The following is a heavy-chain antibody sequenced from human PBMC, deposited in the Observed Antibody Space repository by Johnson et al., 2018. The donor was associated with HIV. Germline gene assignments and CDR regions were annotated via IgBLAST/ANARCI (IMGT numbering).Heavy chain of an antibody. Sequence: QVQLVESGGGLVKPGGSLRLSCAASGFTFSDYYMSWIRQAPGKGLEWVSYISSSGSTIYYADSVKGRFTISRDNAKNSLYLQMNSLKTEDTAVYYCTSPRGGLVARDAFDIWGQGTMVTVSS. CDR2: ISSSGSTI. CDR1: GFTFSDYY. D-gene: IGHD2-15*01. CDR3: TSPRGGLVARDAFDI. J-gene: IGHJ3*02. V-gene: IGHV3-11*01.